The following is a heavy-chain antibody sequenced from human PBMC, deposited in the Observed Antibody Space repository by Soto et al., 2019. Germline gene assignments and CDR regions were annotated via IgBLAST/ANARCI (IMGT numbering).Heavy chain of an antibody. J-gene: IGHJ4*02. CDR2: IWSDGSNK. V-gene: IGHV3-33*08. CDR3: AREFWSGPFDY. CDR1: GFTFSNHV. D-gene: IGHD3-3*01. Sequence: LRLSCAASGFTFSNHVMNWVRQAPGKGLEWVAVIWSDGSNKYYADSVKGRFTISRDNSQNTLYLQMNSLRAEDTAVYYCAREFWSGPFDYWGQGTLVTVSS.